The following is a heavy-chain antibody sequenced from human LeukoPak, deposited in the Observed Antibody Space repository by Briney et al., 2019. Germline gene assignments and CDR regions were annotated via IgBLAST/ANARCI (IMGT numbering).Heavy chain of an antibody. J-gene: IGHJ5*02. V-gene: IGHV3-30-3*01. CDR3: ARDRFYYDSSGPTWFDP. Sequence: PGGSLRLSCAASGFTFSSYATHWVRQAPGKGLEWVAVISYDGSNKYYADSVKGRFTISRDNSKNTLYLQMNSLRAEDTAVYYCARDRFYYDSSGPTWFDPWGQGTLVTVSS. CDR1: GFTFSSYA. CDR2: ISYDGSNK. D-gene: IGHD3-22*01.